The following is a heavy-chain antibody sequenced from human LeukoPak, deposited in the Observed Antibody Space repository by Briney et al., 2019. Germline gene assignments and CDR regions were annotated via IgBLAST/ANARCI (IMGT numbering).Heavy chain of an antibody. D-gene: IGHD3-10*01. CDR2: IYYSGST. J-gene: IGHJ2*01. Sequence: SETLSLTCTVSGGSISSSSYYWGWIRQPPGKGLEWIGSIYYSGSTYYNPSLKSRVTISVDTSKNQFSLKLSSVTAADTAVYYCARPGPSGLYWYFDLWGRGTLVTVSS. CDR3: ARPGPSGLYWYFDL. V-gene: IGHV4-39*01. CDR1: GGSISSSSYY.